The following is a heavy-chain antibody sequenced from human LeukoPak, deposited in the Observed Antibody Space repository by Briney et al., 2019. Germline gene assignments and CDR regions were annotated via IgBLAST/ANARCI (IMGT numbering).Heavy chain of an antibody. CDR2: ISGSGAKA. D-gene: IGHD3-10*01. Sequence: ETLSLTCTVSGGSISSTSYFWGWIRQPPGKGLEWVSGISGSGAKAYYSDSVKGRFTISRDNSKSILYLQMNSLRVEDTALYYCAKDPMWFGGGDYKYYMDVWGKGTTVTVSS. J-gene: IGHJ6*03. CDR1: GGSISSTSYF. CDR3: AKDPMWFGGGDYKYYMDV. V-gene: IGHV3-23*01.